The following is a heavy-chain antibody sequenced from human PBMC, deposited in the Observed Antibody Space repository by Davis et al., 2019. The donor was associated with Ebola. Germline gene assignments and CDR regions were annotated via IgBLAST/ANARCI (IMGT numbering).Heavy chain of an antibody. D-gene: IGHD3-22*01. CDR2: ISYSGST. CDR1: GDSISRGDCF. J-gene: IGHJ6*04. Sequence: MPSETLSLTCTVAGDSISRGDCFWSWIRQPPGKGLEWIGFISYSGSTYYNPSLKSRVSISADTSKNQFSLKLSSVSVADTAVYFCARWRYGYDSSGNRLRGTAYSYGMGVWGTGATVTVSS. V-gene: IGHV4-30-4*08. CDR3: ARWRYGYDSSGNRLRGTAYSYGMGV.